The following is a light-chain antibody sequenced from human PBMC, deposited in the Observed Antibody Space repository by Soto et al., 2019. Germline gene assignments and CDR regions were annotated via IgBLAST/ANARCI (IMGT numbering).Light chain of an antibody. CDR2: GAT. CDR3: QQYGRSPIFT. CDR1: QSVTNNY. V-gene: IGKV3-20*01. Sequence: EIVLTQSPGTLSLSPGERATLSCMASQSVTNNYFAWYQQIPGQPPRLLIYGATSRATGIPDRFSGSVSVTDFTLTISRREPEDFAVYYCQQYGRSPIFTFGPGTNVDIK. J-gene: IGKJ3*01.